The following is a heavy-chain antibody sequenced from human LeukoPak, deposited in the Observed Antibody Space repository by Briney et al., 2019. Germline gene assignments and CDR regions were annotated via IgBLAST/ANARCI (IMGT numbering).Heavy chain of an antibody. CDR2: IYHSGRT. Sequence: SETLSLTCAVSGGSISSGNWWSWVRQPPGKGLEWIGEIYHSGRTNYNPSLKSRVTISLDKSKNQFSLNLSSVTAADAALYYCASSDGQPPRFDSSYDVFDYWGQGTLVTVSS. D-gene: IGHD5-12*01. CDR1: GGSISSGNW. V-gene: IGHV4-4*02. CDR3: ASSDGQPPRFDSSYDVFDY. J-gene: IGHJ4*02.